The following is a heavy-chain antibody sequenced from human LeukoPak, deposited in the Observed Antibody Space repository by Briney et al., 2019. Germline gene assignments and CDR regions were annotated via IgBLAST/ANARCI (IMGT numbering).Heavy chain of an antibody. D-gene: IGHD6-13*01. Sequence: WIRWINAGNGNTKYSQKFQGRVTITRDTSASTAYMELSSLRSEDTAVYYCAREDSSSWYVRDWFDPWGQGTLVTVSS. CDR3: AREDSSSWYVRDWFDP. CDR2: INAGNGNT. V-gene: IGHV1-3*01. J-gene: IGHJ5*02.